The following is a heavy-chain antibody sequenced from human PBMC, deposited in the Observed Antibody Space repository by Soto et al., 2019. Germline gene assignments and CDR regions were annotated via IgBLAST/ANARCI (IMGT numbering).Heavy chain of an antibody. CDR1: GYTFTGYY. J-gene: IGHJ6*02. D-gene: IGHD3-10*01. Sequence: GASVKVSCKASGYTFTGYYMHWVRQAPGQGLEWMGWINPNSGGTNYAQKFQGWVTMTRDTSISTAYKELSRLRSDDTAVYYCARSKLLWFGELFYYYYGMDVWGQGTTVTVSS. CDR3: ARSKLLWFGELFYYYYGMDV. V-gene: IGHV1-2*04. CDR2: INPNSGGT.